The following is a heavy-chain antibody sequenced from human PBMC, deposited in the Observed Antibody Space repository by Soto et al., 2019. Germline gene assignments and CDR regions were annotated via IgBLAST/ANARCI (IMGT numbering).Heavy chain of an antibody. CDR3: AKDKGLRFLEWWYFFDS. CDR2: ISGGGGTT. D-gene: IGHD3-3*01. CDR1: GFTFSSYA. V-gene: IGHV3-23*01. Sequence: EGQLLQSGGGLVQPGGSLRLSCAASGFTFSSYAMNWGRQAPGKGLDWVSAISGGGGTTYYADSVKGRFTISRDNSKSTRSLPLNSRRAEDTAVYYCAKDKGLRFLEWWYFFDSWGQGTLVTVSS. J-gene: IGHJ4*02.